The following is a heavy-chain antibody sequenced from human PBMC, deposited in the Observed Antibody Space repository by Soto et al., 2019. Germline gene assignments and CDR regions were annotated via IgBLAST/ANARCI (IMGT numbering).Heavy chain of an antibody. CDR1: GFTFSTYA. CDR3: AHPRGYGVFDAYDI. CDR2: LSPSGGET. D-gene: IGHD4-17*01. V-gene: IGHV3-23*01. Sequence: GGSLRLSCVASGFTFSTYAMSWARQAQGKGLEWVSALSPSGGETYYADSVKGRFTISRDNSMNALYLQMNSLRVEDTAVYYCAHPRGYGVFDAYDIWGQGTMVTVSS. J-gene: IGHJ3*02.